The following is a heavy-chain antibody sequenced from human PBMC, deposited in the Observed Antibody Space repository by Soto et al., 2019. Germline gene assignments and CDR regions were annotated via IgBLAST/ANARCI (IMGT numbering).Heavy chain of an antibody. D-gene: IGHD5-18*01. V-gene: IGHV4-39*01. Sequence: QVQLQESGPGLVKPSETLSLTCGVSGGSSRRSSYFWGWIRQPPGKGLEWIASVYYSGTPYYNPSLKSRVTISIDTSKSQISLKLNSLTAADTAVYYCARADTAMVPPGSWGQGILVTVSS. CDR1: GGSSRRSSYF. CDR3: ARADTAMVPPGS. J-gene: IGHJ5*02. CDR2: VYYSGTP.